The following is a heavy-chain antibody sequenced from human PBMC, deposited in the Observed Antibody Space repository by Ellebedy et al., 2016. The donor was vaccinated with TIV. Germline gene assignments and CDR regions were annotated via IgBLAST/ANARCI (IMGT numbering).Heavy chain of an antibody. CDR1: GFTFSSYA. V-gene: IGHV3-23*01. CDR3: AKGRGAVAGTLGDWFDP. J-gene: IGHJ5*02. Sequence: GESLKISCAASGFTFSSYAMSWVRQAPGKGLEWVSAISGSGGSTYYADSVKGRFTISRDNSKNTRYLQMNSLRAEDMAVYYCAKGRGAVAGTLGDWFDPWGQGTLVTVSS. D-gene: IGHD6-19*01. CDR2: ISGSGGST.